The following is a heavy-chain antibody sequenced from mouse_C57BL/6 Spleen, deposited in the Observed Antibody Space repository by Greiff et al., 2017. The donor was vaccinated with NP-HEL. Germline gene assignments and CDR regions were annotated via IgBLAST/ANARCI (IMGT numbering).Heavy chain of an antibody. Sequence: VKLVESGAELVRPGASVTLSCKASGYTFTDYEMHWVKQTPVHGLEWIGAIDPETGGTAYNQKFKGKAILTADKSSSTAYMELRSLTSEDSAVYYCTGTADYWGQGTTLTVSS. J-gene: IGHJ2*01. CDR2: IDPETGGT. CDR1: GYTFTDYE. CDR3: TGTADY. V-gene: IGHV1-15*01. D-gene: IGHD1-2*01.